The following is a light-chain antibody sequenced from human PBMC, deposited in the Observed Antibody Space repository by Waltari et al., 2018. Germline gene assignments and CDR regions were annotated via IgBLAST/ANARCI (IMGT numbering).Light chain of an antibody. CDR3: SSYTSSSTSV. Sequence: QSALTQPASVSGSPGQSITISCTGTSSDVGGYNYISWYQQHPGKAPKLMISDVSKRPSWVYNRFSGSKSGNTASLTISGLQAEDEADYYCSSYTSSSTSVFGTGTKVTVL. CDR1: SSDVGGYNY. CDR2: DVS. J-gene: IGLJ1*01. V-gene: IGLV2-14*01.